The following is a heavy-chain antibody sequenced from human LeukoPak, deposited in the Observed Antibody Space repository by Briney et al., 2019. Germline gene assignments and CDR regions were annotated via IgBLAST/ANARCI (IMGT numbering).Heavy chain of an antibody. CDR2: TYYRSKYYN. CDR3: ARSYGASIDY. J-gene: IGHJ4*02. D-gene: IGHD4/OR15-4a*01. V-gene: IGHV6-1*01. Sequence: SQTLSLTCAISGDSVSSNSVAWNWMRQSPSRGREWLGRTYYRSKYYNDYAISVRSRIIINPETSQNRFSLQLNSVTPEDTAVYYCARSYGASIDYWGQGILVTVSS. CDR1: GDSVSSNSVA.